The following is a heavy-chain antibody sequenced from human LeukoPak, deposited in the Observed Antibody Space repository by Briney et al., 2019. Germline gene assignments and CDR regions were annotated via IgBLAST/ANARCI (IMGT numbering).Heavy chain of an antibody. V-gene: IGHV3-23*01. CDR1: GFTFSSYS. Sequence: PGGSLRLSCAASGFTFSSYSMNWVRQAPGKGLEWVSSITASGGNTYYADSVKGRFSMSRDNSKNTLYLQMNSLRAGDTAIYYCAKDPNGDYIGAFDMWGQGTMVIVSS. CDR2: ITASGGNT. CDR3: AKDPNGDYIGAFDM. J-gene: IGHJ3*02. D-gene: IGHD4-17*01.